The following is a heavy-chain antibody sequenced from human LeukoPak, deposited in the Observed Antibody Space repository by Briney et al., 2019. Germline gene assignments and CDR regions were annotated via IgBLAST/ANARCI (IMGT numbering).Heavy chain of an antibody. CDR1: GFTFSSYA. CDR3: VRDRGALQYFDF. D-gene: IGHD5-24*01. J-gene: IGHJ4*02. CDR2: ISGSGGST. V-gene: IGHV3-23*01. Sequence: QPGASLRLSCAASGFTFSSYAMSWARQAPGKGLEWVSAISGSGGSTYYADSVKGRFTISRDNSKNTLYLQMNSLRAEDTAVYYCVRDRGALQYFDFWGQGTLVTVSS.